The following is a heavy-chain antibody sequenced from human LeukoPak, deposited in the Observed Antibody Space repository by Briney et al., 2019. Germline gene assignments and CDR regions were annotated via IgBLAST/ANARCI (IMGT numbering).Heavy chain of an antibody. D-gene: IGHD4-17*01. CDR3: ARADAYGDYEGFDY. J-gene: IGHJ4*02. Sequence: SETLSLTCTVSGGSISSYYWSWLRQPAGKGLEWLGRIYTSGSTNYNPSLKSRVTMSVDTSKNQFSLKLSSVTAADTAVYYCARADAYGDYEGFDYWGQGTLVTVSS. CDR1: GGSISSYY. V-gene: IGHV4-4*07. CDR2: IYTSGST.